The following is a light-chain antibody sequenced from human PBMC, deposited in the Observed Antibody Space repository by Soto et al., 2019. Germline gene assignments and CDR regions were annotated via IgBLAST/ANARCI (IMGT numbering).Light chain of an antibody. J-gene: IGKJ1*01. CDR1: QSVSSN. Sequence: EIVMTQSPATLSVSPGERATLSCRASQSVSSNLAWYQQKPGQAPRLLIYGASTSATGIPARFRGSGSGTEFTLTISSLQSEDFAVYYCQQYNNWWTFGQGTKVEIK. CDR2: GAS. CDR3: QQYNNWWT. V-gene: IGKV3-15*01.